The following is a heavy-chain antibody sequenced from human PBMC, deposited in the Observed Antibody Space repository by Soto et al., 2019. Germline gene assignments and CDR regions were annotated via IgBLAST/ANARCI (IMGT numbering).Heavy chain of an antibody. D-gene: IGHD3-22*01. CDR2: IKQDGSQK. V-gene: IGHV3-7*04. CDR1: GFTFSNYW. CDR3: ARGDYYDTSGPFSDAFDI. J-gene: IGHJ3*02. Sequence: GGSLRLSCAASGFTFSNYWMSWVRQAPGKGLEWVANIKQDGSQKWYVDSVKGRFTISRDNAKKSLYLQMNSLRVEDTAVYYCARGDYYDTSGPFSDAFDIWGRGTMVTVSS.